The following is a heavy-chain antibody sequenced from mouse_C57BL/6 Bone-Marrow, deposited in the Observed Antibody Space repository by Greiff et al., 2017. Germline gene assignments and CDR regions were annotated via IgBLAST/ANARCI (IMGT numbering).Heavy chain of an antibody. CDR2: IDPNSGGT. V-gene: IGHV1-72*01. D-gene: IGHD1-1*01. CDR1: GYTFTSYW. J-gene: IGHJ4*01. Sequence: QVQLQQPGAELVKPGASVKLSCTASGYTFTSYWMHWVKQRPGRGLEWIGRIDPNSGGTKYNEKFKSKATLTVDKPSSTAYMQLSSLTSEDSAVYNCARAFTTVVGYAMDYWGQGTSGTVSS. CDR3: ARAFTTVVGYAMDY.